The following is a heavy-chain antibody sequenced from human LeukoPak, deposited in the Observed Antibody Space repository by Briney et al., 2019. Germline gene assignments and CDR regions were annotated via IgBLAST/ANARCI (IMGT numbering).Heavy chain of an antibody. CDR3: ARESPPMIVVGPLGY. J-gene: IGHJ4*02. V-gene: IGHV3-30-3*01. Sequence: GGSLRLSCAASGFTFSSYAMHWVRQAPGKGLEWVAVISYDGSNKYYADSVKGRFTISRDNSKNTLYLQMNSLRAEDTAVYYCARESPPMIVVGPLGYWGQGTLVTVSS. CDR1: GFTFSSYA. CDR2: ISYDGSNK. D-gene: IGHD3-22*01.